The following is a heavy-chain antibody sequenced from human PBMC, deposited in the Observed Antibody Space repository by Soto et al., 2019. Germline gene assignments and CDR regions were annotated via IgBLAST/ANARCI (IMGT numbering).Heavy chain of an antibody. Sequence: PGGSLRLSCAASGFTFSSYAMSWVRQAPGKGLEWVSGISWNSGSIGYADSVKGRFTISRDNAKNSLYLQMNSLRAEDTALYYCAKDYGSGSYPYYYYYMDVWGKGTTVTVSS. CDR2: ISWNSGSI. J-gene: IGHJ6*03. CDR1: GFTFSSYA. D-gene: IGHD3-10*01. CDR3: AKDYGSGSYPYYYYYMDV. V-gene: IGHV3-9*01.